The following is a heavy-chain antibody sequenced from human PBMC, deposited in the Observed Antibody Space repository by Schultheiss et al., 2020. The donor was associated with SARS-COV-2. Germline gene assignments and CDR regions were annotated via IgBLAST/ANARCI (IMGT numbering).Heavy chain of an antibody. D-gene: IGHD1-26*01. CDR1: GFTFSSYE. CDR2: ISGSGGST. Sequence: GESLKISCAASGFTFSSYEMNWVRQAPGKGLEWVSAISGSGGSTYYADSVKGRFTISRDNSKNTLYLQMNSLRAEDTAVYYCARGLAVGATTRPSFDYWGQGTLVTVSS. V-gene: IGHV3-23*01. J-gene: IGHJ4*02. CDR3: ARGLAVGATTRPSFDY.